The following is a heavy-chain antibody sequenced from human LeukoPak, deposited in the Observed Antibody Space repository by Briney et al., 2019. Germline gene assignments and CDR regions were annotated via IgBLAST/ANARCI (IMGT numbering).Heavy chain of an antibody. CDR2: IYSGGST. D-gene: IGHD2-15*01. CDR1: GFTVSGIY. V-gene: IGHV3-53*01. CDR3: ARGYCSGGSCYCDY. Sequence: GGSLRLSCAASGFTVSGIYMSWVRQAPGKGLEWVSVIYSGGSTYYADSVKGRFTVSRDTSKNTLYLQMNSLGAEDTAVYYCARGYCSGGSCYCDYWGQGTLVTVSS. J-gene: IGHJ4*02.